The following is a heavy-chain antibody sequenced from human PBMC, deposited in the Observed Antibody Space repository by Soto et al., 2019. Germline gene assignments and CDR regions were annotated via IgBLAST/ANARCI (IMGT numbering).Heavy chain of an antibody. V-gene: IGHV3-30-3*01. CDR3: ASYTCSGGSCYHDY. CDR2: ISYDGSNK. CDR1: GFTFSSYA. D-gene: IGHD2-15*01. J-gene: IGHJ4*02. Sequence: QVQLVESGGGVVQPGRSLRLSCAASGFTFSSYAMHWVRQAPGKGLEWVAVISYDGSNKYYADSVKGRFTISRDNSKNTLYLQMNSLRAEDTAVYYCASYTCSGGSCYHDYWGQGTLVTVSS.